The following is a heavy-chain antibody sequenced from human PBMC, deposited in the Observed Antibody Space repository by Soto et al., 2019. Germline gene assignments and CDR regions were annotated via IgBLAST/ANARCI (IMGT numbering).Heavy chain of an antibody. V-gene: IGHV3-33*01. J-gene: IGHJ4*02. D-gene: IGHD3-10*01. CDR1: GFTFKTYD. CDR3: ARDRGFGEPTDF. CDR2: IRFDGSNT. Sequence: QVQLVESGGGVVQPGRSLRLSCAGTGFTFKTYDIHWVRQAPGKGLEWVAVIRFDGSNTYYGDSVKGRFTISRENSKNMVYLQVNSLRAEDTAVYYCARDRGFGEPTDFWGQGTLVTVSA.